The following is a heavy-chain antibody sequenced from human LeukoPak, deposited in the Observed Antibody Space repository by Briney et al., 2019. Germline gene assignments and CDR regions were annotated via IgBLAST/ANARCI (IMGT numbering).Heavy chain of an antibody. V-gene: IGHV3-30*02. Sequence: GGSLRFSCAASGFTSSSYGMHWVRQAPGKGLEWVAFIRYDGSNKYYADSVKGRFTISRDNSKNTLYLQMNSLRAEDTAVYYCAKGEGIVPVDYYYYMDVWGKGTTVTVSS. CDR1: GFTSSSYG. CDR3: AKGEGIVPVDYYYYMDV. J-gene: IGHJ6*03. D-gene: IGHD1-26*01. CDR2: IRYDGSNK.